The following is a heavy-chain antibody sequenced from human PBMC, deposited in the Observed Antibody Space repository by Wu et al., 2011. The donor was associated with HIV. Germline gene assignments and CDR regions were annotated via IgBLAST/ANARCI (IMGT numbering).Heavy chain of an antibody. V-gene: IGHV1-69-2*01. CDR1: GYTFTDYY. J-gene: IGHJ4*02. D-gene: IGHD3-3*01. CDR2: VDPEDGET. Sequence: EVQLVQSGAEVKKPGATVKISCKVSGYTFTDYYMHWVQQAPGKGLEWMGLVDPEDGETIYAEKFQGRVTITADTSTDTAYMELSSLRSEDTAVYYCATIGYDFWSGYSSPFDYWGQGTLVTVSS. CDR3: ATIGYDFWSGYSSPFDY.